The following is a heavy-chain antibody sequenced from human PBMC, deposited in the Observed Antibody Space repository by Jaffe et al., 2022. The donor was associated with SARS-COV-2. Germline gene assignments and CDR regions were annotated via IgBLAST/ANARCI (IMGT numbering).Heavy chain of an antibody. CDR1: GFTFSSYW. Sequence: EVQLVESGGGLVQPGGSLRLSCAASGFTFSSYWMSWVRQAPGKGLEWVANIKQDGSEKYYVDSVKGRFTISRDNAKNSLYLQMNSLRAEDTAVYYCARCMGPDYGDYYFDYWGQGTLVTVSS. D-gene: IGHD4-17*01. CDR3: ARCMGPDYGDYYFDY. J-gene: IGHJ4*02. V-gene: IGHV3-7*01. CDR2: IKQDGSEK.